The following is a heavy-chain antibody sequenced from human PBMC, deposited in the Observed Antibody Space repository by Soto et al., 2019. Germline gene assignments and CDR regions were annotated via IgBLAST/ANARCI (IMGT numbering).Heavy chain of an antibody. CDR2: VYATGTS. J-gene: IGHJ5*02. Sequence: QVQVQESGPGLVKPSETLSLTCSVSGGSMSKFYWSWIRKTAGKGLEWMGRVYATGTSDYNPSLRSRMAMSVDRSKKTFSLRLRSVTAADTGVYYCGRDGSKPLRDCFVPWGQGILVTVSS. V-gene: IGHV4-4*07. CDR3: GRDGSKPLRDCFVP. CDR1: GGSMSKFY.